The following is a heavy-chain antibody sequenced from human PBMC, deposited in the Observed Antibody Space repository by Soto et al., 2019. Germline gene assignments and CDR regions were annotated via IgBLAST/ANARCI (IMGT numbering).Heavy chain of an antibody. D-gene: IGHD3-10*01. CDR2: IWYDGSNK. V-gene: IGHV3-33*01. J-gene: IGHJ4*02. Sequence: SLRLSCAASGFTFSSYGMHWVRQAPGKGLERVAVIWYDGSNKYYADSVKGRFTISRDNSKNTLYLQMNSLRAEDTAVYYCARSKKHYYGSGPFDYWGQGTLVTVSS. CDR1: GFTFSSYG. CDR3: ARSKKHYYGSGPFDY.